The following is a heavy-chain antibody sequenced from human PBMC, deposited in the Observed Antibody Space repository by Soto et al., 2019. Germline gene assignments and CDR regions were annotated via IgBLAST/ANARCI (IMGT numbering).Heavy chain of an antibody. CDR3: ASGSSSSGLYYFVY. CDR1: GGSISSYY. V-gene: IGHV4-59*01. CDR2: IYYSGST. J-gene: IGHJ4*01. D-gene: IGHD6-6*01. Sequence: SETLSLTCTVSGGSISSYYWSWIRQPPGKGLEWLGYIYYSGSTNYNPSLKSRVTLSVDTAKNQFSLKLSSVTSADTAVYYCASGSSSSGLYYFVYWGQETLLTVS.